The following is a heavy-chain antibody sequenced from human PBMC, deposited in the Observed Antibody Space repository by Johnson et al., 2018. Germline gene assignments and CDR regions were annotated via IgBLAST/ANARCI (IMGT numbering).Heavy chain of an antibody. J-gene: IGHJ3*02. D-gene: IGHD6-13*01. Sequence: VQLVESGGDLVQPGGSLRLSCGASGFTFRDYAMSWVRQAPGKGLAWVSGTNGTGRETWYADSVKGRFTIPRANSKNTPHLQMNSLRAEDTAVYYCAKDYLAAEAAFDSWGQGTMVTVSS. CDR1: GFTFRDYA. V-gene: IGHV3-23*04. CDR2: TNGTGRET. CDR3: AKDYLAAEAAFDS.